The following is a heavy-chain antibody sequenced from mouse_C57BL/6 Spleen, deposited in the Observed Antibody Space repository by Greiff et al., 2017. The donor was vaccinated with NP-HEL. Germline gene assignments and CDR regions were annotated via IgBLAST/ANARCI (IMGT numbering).Heavy chain of an antibody. V-gene: IGHV5-9-1*02. CDR2: ISSGGDYI. CDR1: GFTFSSYA. Sequence: MLVESGEGLVKPGGSLKLSCAASGFTFSSYAMSWVRQTPEKRLEWVAYISSGGDYIYYADTVKGRFTISRDNARNTLYLQMSSLKSEDTAMYYCTREGAYGSYFDYWGQGTTLTVSS. CDR3: TREGAYGSYFDY. J-gene: IGHJ2*01. D-gene: IGHD2-2*01.